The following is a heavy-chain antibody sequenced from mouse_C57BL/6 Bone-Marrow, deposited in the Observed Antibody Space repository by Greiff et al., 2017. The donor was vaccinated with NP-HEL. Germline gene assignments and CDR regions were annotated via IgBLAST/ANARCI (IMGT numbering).Heavy chain of an antibody. D-gene: IGHD2-4*01. CDR3: TGYDYDGD. J-gene: IGHJ3*01. Sequence: EVKLMESGGGLVQPGGSMKLSCVASGFTFSNYWMNWVRQSPEKGLEWVAQIRLKSDNYATHYAESVKGRFTISRDDSKSSVYLQMNNLRAEDTGIYYCTGYDYDGDWGQGTLVTVSA. CDR2: IRLKSDNYAT. CDR1: GFTFSNYW. V-gene: IGHV6-3*01.